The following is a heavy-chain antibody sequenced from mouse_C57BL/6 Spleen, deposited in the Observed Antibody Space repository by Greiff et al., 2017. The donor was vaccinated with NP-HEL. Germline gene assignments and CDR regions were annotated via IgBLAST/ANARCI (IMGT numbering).Heavy chain of an antibody. Sequence: QVQLQQPGAELVKPGASVKLSCKASGYTFTSYWMQWVNQRPGQGLEWIGEIDPSDSYTNYNQKFKGKATLTVDTSSSTAYMQLSSLTSEDSAVYYCARSNYAPRAHFDVWGTGTTVTVSS. D-gene: IGHD1-1*01. J-gene: IGHJ1*03. CDR2: IDPSDSYT. V-gene: IGHV1-50*01. CDR1: GYTFTSYW. CDR3: ARSNYAPRAHFDV.